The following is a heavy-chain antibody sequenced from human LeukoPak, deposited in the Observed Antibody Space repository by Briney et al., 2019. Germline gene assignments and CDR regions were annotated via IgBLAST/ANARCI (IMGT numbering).Heavy chain of an antibody. CDR1: GGSISSYY. V-gene: IGHV4-59*01. CDR3: ARGYCSGGSCHDAFDI. D-gene: IGHD2-15*01. Sequence: RPSETLSLTCTVSGGSISSYYWSWIRQPPGKGLEWIGYIYYSGSTNYNPSLKSRVTISVDTSKNQFSLKLSSMTAADTAVYYCARGYCSGGSCHDAFDIWGQGTMVTVSS. CDR2: IYYSGST. J-gene: IGHJ3*02.